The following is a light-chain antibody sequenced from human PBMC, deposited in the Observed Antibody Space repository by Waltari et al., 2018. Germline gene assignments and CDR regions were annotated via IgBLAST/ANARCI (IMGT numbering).Light chain of an antibody. CDR3: QQRSNWLALT. J-gene: IGKJ4*01. CDR1: QSVSSY. Sequence: EIVLTQSPATLSLYPGERATPSCRASQSVSSYLAWYQQKPGQAPRLLIYDASNRATGIPARFSGSGSGTDFTLTISSLEPEDFAVYYCQQRSNWLALTFGGGTKVEIK. V-gene: IGKV3-11*01. CDR2: DAS.